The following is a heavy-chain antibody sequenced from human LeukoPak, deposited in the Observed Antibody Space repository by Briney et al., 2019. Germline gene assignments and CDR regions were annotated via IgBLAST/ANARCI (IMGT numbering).Heavy chain of an antibody. CDR2: ISSSSSYI. Sequence: GGSLRLSCAASGFTFSSYSMNWVRQAPGKGLEWVSSISSSSSYIYYADSVKGRFIISKDNAKNSLYLQMNSLRAEDTAVYYCAAPEPIDYWGQGTLVTVSS. J-gene: IGHJ4*02. CDR1: GFTFSSYS. CDR3: AAPEPIDY. D-gene: IGHD1-14*01. V-gene: IGHV3-21*01.